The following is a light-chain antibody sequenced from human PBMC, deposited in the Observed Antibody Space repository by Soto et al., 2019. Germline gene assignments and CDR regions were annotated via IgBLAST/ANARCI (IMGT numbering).Light chain of an antibody. CDR1: QDISNY. CDR3: QQYHDYPHT. CDR2: VAS. J-gene: IGKJ4*01. Sequence: AIEVTLSPSSFSASTGDRVTITCRASQDISNYLAWYQQKPGKAPELLIYVASTLQTGVPSRFSGSGSGTDFTLTISRLQSEDFATYYCQQYHDYPHTFGGGTKVEIK. V-gene: IGKV1-8*01.